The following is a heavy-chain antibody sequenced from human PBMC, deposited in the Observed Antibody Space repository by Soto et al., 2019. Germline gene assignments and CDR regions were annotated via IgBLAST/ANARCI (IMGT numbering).Heavy chain of an antibody. V-gene: IGHV3-48*02. J-gene: IGHJ3*02. Sequence: ASGLRFSSYSRTRVRQDHEQGLEWVSYISSSSSTIYYADSVKGRFTISRDNAKNSLYLQMNSLRDEDTAVYYCARDGGYGDYVDDAFDIWGQGTMVTVSS. CDR3: ARDGGYGDYVDDAFDI. CDR1: GLRFSSYS. CDR2: ISSSSSTI. D-gene: IGHD4-17*01.